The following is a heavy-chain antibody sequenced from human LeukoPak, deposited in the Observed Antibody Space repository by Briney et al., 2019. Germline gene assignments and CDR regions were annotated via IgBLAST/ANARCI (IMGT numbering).Heavy chain of an antibody. CDR3: AKDRGYSYGPGGFDY. D-gene: IGHD5-18*01. CDR1: GFTFSSYA. CDR2: ISGSGDST. Sequence: PGGSLRLSCAASGFTFSSYAMSWVRQAPGKGLEWVSAISGSGDSTYYADSVKGRFTISRDNSKNTLYLQMNSPRAEDTAVYYCAKDRGYSYGPGGFDYWGQGTLVTVS. V-gene: IGHV3-23*01. J-gene: IGHJ4*02.